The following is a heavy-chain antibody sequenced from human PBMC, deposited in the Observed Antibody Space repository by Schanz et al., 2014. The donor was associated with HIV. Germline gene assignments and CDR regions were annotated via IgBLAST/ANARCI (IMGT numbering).Heavy chain of an antibody. J-gene: IGHJ6*02. V-gene: IGHV3-23*01. D-gene: IGHD4-17*01. CDR2: VIGSGVRT. CDR1: GFSFLRYE. Sequence: EVQLLESGGGLVQPGGSLRISCVASGFSFLRYEMSWVRQAPGRGLEWVSTVIGSGVRTIYADSVKGRFTISRDNAKNTLYLQMNSLRAEDTAVYYCVRLMSSDYDFYHYGMDVWGQGTTVIVSS. CDR3: VRLMSSDYDFYHYGMDV.